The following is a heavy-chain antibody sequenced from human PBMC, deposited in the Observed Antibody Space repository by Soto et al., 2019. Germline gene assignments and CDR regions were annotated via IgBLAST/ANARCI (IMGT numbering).Heavy chain of an antibody. CDR2: INPSGGST. J-gene: IGHJ5*02. CDR1: GYTFTSYY. D-gene: IGHD1-7*01. V-gene: IGHV1-46*01. Sequence: ASVKVSCKASGYTFTSYYMHWVRQAPGQGLEWMGIINPSGGSTSYAQKFQGRVTMTRDTSTSTAYMALSSLRSEDTAVYYCARDKTGTTPQTIWFDPWGQGTLVTVS. CDR3: ARDKTGTTPQTIWFDP.